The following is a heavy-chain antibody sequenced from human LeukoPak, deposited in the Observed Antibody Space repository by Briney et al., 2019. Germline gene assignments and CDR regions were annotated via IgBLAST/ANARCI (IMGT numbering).Heavy chain of an antibody. D-gene: IGHD3-3*01. Sequence: PSQTLSLTCTVSGGSISSGSYYWSWIRQPAGKGLEWIGRIYTSGSTNYNPSLKSRVTISVDTSKHQFSLKLSSVTDADTAVYYCAGDYDFWSGYPHAYDAFDIWGQGTMVTVSS. V-gene: IGHV4-61*02. CDR3: AGDYDFWSGYPHAYDAFDI. CDR1: GGSISSGSYY. CDR2: IYTSGST. J-gene: IGHJ3*02.